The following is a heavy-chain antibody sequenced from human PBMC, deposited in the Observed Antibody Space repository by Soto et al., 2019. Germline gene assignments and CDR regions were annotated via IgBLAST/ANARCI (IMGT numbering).Heavy chain of an antibody. CDR1: GGTFSSYT. CDR3: SRERGDGYNSY. D-gene: IGHD3-10*01. J-gene: IGHJ4*02. V-gene: IGHV1-69*08. CDR2: IIPILGIA. Sequence: QVQLVQSGAEVKKPGSSVKVSCKASGGTFSSYTISWVRQAPGQGLEWMGRIIPILGIANYAQKFQGRVTITADKDTSTAYMELSSLSSEDTAVYDCSRERGDGYNSYWGQGTLGTVSS.